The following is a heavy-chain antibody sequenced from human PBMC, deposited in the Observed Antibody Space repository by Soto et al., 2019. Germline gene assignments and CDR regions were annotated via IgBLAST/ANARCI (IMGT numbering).Heavy chain of an antibody. D-gene: IGHD1-26*01. CDR1: GFIFSTYA. Sequence: EVQLLESGGGLVQPGGSLRLSCAASGFIFSTYAMTWVRRAPGKGLEWLSGISGSGGTTNYADSVKGRFTISRDNSNNTLYLKMNSLRADDTPVYSCVKGMGWDLLRNFEPWGQGTLVAVS. V-gene: IGHV3-23*01. CDR3: VKGMGWDLLRNFEP. J-gene: IGHJ1*01. CDR2: ISGSGGTT.